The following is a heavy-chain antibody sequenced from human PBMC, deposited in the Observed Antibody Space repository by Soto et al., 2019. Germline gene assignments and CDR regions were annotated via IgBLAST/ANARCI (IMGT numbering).Heavy chain of an antibody. J-gene: IGHJ4*02. Sequence: GGSLRLSCAASGFSFSSYTVSWVRQVPGKGLEWVSAISPTGGRIHYADSVKGRFTISRDNSKNTLYLQMNTLRAEDTAVYYCSTTRGGGTGWYFDYWGQGTLVTVSS. D-gene: IGHD1-26*01. CDR2: ISPTGGRI. CDR1: GFSFSSYT. CDR3: STTRGGGTGWYFDY. V-gene: IGHV3-23*01.